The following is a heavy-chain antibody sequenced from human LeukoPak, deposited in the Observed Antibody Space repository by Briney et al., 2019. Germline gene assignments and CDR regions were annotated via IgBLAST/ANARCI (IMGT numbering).Heavy chain of an antibody. J-gene: IGHJ4*02. CDR2: IIPIFGTA. V-gene: IGHV1-69*13. CDR1: GGTFSSYA. CDR3: ARTLYYYDSSGYHPAYYFDY. Sequence: GASVKVSCKASGGTFSSYAISWVRQAPGQGLEWMGGIIPIFGTANYAQKFQGRVTITADESTSTAYMELSSLRSEDTAVYYCARTLYYYDSSGYHPAYYFDYWGQGTLVTASS. D-gene: IGHD3-22*01.